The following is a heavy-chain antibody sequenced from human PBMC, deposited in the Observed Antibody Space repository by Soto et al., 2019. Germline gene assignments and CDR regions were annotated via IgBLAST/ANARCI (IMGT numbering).Heavy chain of an antibody. CDR1: GDSVSSNSAG. Sequence: SQTLSLTCAITGDSVSSNSAGRNWIRQSPSRGLEWLGRTYYRSKWYNDYAVYVRSRITINPDTTKNQISLQLNSVTPEDTAVYYCARGRSGSLFDYWGQGTLVTVSS. J-gene: IGHJ4*02. V-gene: IGHV6-1*01. D-gene: IGHD3-10*01. CDR2: TYYRSKWYN. CDR3: ARGRSGSLFDY.